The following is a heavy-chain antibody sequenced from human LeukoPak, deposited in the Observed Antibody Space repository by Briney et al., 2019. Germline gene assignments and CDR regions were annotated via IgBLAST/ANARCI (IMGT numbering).Heavy chain of an antibody. J-gene: IGHJ4*02. CDR3: ARRLWSGSYYDY. CDR1: GGSISSSTYY. CDR2: IYYSGST. V-gene: IGHV4-39*01. Sequence: PSETLSLTCSVSGGSISSSTYYWDWIRQPPGKALEWIGSIYYSGSTYYNPSLKSRVTISVDTSKNQFSLKLSSVSAADTAVYYCARRLWSGSYYDYWGQGTLVTVSS. D-gene: IGHD1-26*01.